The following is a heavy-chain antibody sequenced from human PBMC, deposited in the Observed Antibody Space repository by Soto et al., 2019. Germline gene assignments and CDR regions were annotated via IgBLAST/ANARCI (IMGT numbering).Heavy chain of an antibody. J-gene: IGHJ6*02. CDR1: GFSLSTSGMC. D-gene: IGHD6-13*01. CDR3: ARTTSGIAAAGTGGYYYYGMDV. V-gene: IGHV2-70*01. Sequence: SGPNAGEPTQTLTLTCTFSGFSLSTSGMCVSWIRQPPGKALEWLALIDWDDDKYYSTSLKTRLTISKDTSKNQVVLTMTNMDPVDTATYYCARTTSGIAAAGTGGYYYYGMDVWGQGTTVTVSS. CDR2: IDWDDDK.